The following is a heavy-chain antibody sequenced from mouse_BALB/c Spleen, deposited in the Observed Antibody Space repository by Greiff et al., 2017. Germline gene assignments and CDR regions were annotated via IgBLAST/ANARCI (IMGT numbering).Heavy chain of an antibody. V-gene: IGHV5-17*02. D-gene: IGHD1-1*01. CDR3: ARDGSSPRGYAMDY. CDR2: ISSGSSTI. CDR1: GFTFSSFG. Sequence: EVQGVASGGGLVQPGGSRKLSCAASGFTFSSFGMHWVRQAPEKGLEWVAYISSGSSTIYYADTVKGRFTISRDNPKNTLFLQMTSLRSEDTAMYYCARDGSSPRGYAMDYWGQGTSVTVSS. J-gene: IGHJ4*01.